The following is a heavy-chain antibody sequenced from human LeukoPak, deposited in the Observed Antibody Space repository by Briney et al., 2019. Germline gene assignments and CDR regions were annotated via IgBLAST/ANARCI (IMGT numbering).Heavy chain of an antibody. CDR1: GFTFDDYA. J-gene: IGHJ4*02. V-gene: IGHV3-43*02. Sequence: VGSLRLSCAASGFTFDDYAMYWVRQAPGKGLEWVSLFSGDGGSTYYADSVKGRFTISRDNSKNSLYLQMNSLRTEDTALYYCAKDMWRFGELDYDYWGQGTLVTVSS. CDR2: FSGDGGST. D-gene: IGHD3-10*01. CDR3: AKDMWRFGELDYDY.